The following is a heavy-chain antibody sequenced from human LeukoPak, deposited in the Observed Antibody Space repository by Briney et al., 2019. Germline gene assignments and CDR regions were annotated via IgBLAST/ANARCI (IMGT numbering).Heavy chain of an antibody. CDR1: GFTFTSYW. J-gene: IGHJ4*02. V-gene: IGHV3-7*03. CDR2: IKQDGSEK. D-gene: IGHD6-19*01. Sequence: PGGSLRLSCAASGFTFTSYWMSWVRQAPGKGLEWVANIKQDGSEKHYVDSVKGRFTISRDNAKNSLYLQMNSLRAEDTAVYYCAREVSSGWSTIDYWGQGTLVTVSS. CDR3: AREVSSGWSTIDY.